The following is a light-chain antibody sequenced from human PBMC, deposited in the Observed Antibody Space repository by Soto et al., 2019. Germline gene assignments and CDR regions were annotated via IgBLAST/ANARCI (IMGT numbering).Light chain of an antibody. CDR1: QSVSSY. CDR2: DAS. J-gene: IGKJ4*01. Sequence: EIVLTQSPATLSLSPGERATLSCRASQSVSSYLAWYQQKPGQAPRLLIYDASNRATGIPARFSVSGSGTYFTLTISSLEPEYFAVYYCQQRSNWPQLTFGGGTKVEIK. V-gene: IGKV3-11*01. CDR3: QQRSNWPQLT.